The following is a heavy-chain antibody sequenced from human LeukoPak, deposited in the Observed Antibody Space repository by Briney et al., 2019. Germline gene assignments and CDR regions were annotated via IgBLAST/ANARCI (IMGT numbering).Heavy chain of an antibody. J-gene: IGHJ5*02. D-gene: IGHD2-21*02. Sequence: SETLSLTCSVSGGSISSSSYYWGWIRQPPGKGLEWIGSIYYSGSTYYDPSLKSRVTISVDTSKNQFSLKLSSVTAAETAVYYCAREGGLAYCGGDCYSGWFDPWGQGTLVTVSS. CDR3: AREGGLAYCGGDCYSGWFDP. CDR2: IYYSGST. CDR1: GGSISSSSYY. V-gene: IGHV4-39*07.